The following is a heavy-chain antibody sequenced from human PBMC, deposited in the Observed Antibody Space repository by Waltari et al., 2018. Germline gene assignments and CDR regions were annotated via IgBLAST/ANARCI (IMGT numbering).Heavy chain of an antibody. CDR2: IKQDGSEK. V-gene: IGHV3-7*03. CDR3: ARDLPGVFALGWFDP. CDR1: GFTFRSYW. J-gene: IGHJ5*02. Sequence: EVQLVESGGGLVQPGGSLRLSCAASGFTFRSYWMSWVRQAPGKGLEWVANIKQDGSEKDYVDSVKGRFTISRDNAKNSLYLQMNSLRAEDTAVYYCARDLPGVFALGWFDPWGQGTLVTVSS. D-gene: IGHD3-10*02.